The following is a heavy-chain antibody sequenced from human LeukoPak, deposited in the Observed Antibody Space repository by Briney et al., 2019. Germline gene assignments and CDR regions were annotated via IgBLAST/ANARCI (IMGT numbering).Heavy chain of an antibody. D-gene: IGHD6-13*01. Sequence: GGSLRLSCVVCGFNFDDHAMHWLRQAPGKGLEWVSGISWNSGSIGYADSVKGRFTISRDNAKNSLYLQMNTLRAEDTAFYYCAKGYSGSWYSLIDYGGQGTLVTVSS. CDR2: ISWNSGSI. CDR1: GFNFDDHA. V-gene: IGHV3-9*01. J-gene: IGHJ4*02. CDR3: AKGYSGSWYSLIDY.